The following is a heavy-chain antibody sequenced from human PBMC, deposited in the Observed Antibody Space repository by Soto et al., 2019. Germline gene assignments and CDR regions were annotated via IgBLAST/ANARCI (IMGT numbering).Heavy chain of an antibody. CDR3: AKWRHDAEDIVVVVAATPDYYYYMDV. CDR1: GFTFSSYA. Sequence: EVQLLESGGGLVQPGGSLRLSCAASGFTFSSYAMSWVRQAPGKGLEWVSAISGSGGSTYYADSVKGRFTISRDNNKNTLYLQMNSLRAEDTAVYYCAKWRHDAEDIVVVVAATPDYYYYMDVWGKGTTVTVSS. D-gene: IGHD2-15*01. CDR2: ISGSGGST. J-gene: IGHJ6*03. V-gene: IGHV3-23*01.